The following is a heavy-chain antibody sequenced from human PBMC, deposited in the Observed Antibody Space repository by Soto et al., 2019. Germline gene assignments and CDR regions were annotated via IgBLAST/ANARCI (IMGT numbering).Heavy chain of an antibody. D-gene: IGHD2-15*01. CDR2: INSEGSST. J-gene: IGHJ6*02. Sequence: EVQLVESGGGLVQPGGSLRVSCAASGFTFSRFWMHWVRQAPGMGLVWVSRINSEGSSTNYADSVKGRFTMSRDNAKNTLYLQMNSLRAEDTAVYYCARAGGSCSGGSCTHYYFYGMDVWGQGTTVTVSS. CDR1: GFTFSRFW. CDR3: ARAGGSCSGGSCTHYYFYGMDV. V-gene: IGHV3-74*01.